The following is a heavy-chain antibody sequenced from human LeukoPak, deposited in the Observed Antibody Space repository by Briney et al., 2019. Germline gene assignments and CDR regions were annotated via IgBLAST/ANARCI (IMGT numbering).Heavy chain of an antibody. CDR1: GYSFASYW. J-gene: IGHJ4*02. CDR2: IDPSDSYT. V-gene: IGHV5-10-1*01. D-gene: IGHD3-10*01. Sequence: GESLKISCKGSGYSFASYWIGWVRQMPGKGLEWMGRIDPSDSYTNYSPSFRGHVTISADKSISTAYLQWSSLKASDTAMYYCARRPHYYGSGSYYDYWGQGTLVTVSS. CDR3: ARRPHYYGSGSYYDY.